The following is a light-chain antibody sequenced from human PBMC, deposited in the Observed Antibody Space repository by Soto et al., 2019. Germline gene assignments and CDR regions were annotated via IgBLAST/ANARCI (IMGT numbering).Light chain of an antibody. CDR2: DST. Sequence: EIVLTQSPATLSWSPVGVASGSCRASQSIHTSLAWYQQKSGKPPRLVIYDSTLRANGVPDRFGGSRSGTEFTLTINSLEPEDFAVYYCQQRNVWPPITFGQGTRLEIK. J-gene: IGKJ5*01. CDR1: QSIHTS. V-gene: IGKV3-11*01. CDR3: QQRNVWPPIT.